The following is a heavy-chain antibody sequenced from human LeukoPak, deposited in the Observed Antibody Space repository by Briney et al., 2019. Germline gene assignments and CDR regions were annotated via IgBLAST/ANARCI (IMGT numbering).Heavy chain of an antibody. D-gene: IGHD1/OR15-1a*01. Sequence: ASVKVSCKASGYTFTGYYTHWVRQAPGQGLEWMGRINPNSGGTNYAQKFQSRVTMTRDTSISTAYMELSRLRSDDTAVYSCARKSYRTGTFDYWGQGTLVTVSS. CDR1: GYTFTGYY. CDR3: ARKSYRTGTFDY. J-gene: IGHJ4*02. V-gene: IGHV1-2*06. CDR2: INPNSGGT.